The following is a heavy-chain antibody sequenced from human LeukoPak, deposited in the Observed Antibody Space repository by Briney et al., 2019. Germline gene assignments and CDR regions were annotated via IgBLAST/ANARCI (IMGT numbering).Heavy chain of an antibody. CDR3: ARYSSGWPGYFDY. Sequence: GGSLRLSCAASGFTFSSYSMNWVRQAPGKGLEWVSSISSSSSYIYYADSVKGRFTISRDNAKNSLYLQMNSLRAEDTAVYYCARYSSGWPGYFDYWGQGTLVTVSS. D-gene: IGHD6-25*01. J-gene: IGHJ4*02. CDR2: ISSSSSYI. CDR1: GFTFSSYS. V-gene: IGHV3-21*01.